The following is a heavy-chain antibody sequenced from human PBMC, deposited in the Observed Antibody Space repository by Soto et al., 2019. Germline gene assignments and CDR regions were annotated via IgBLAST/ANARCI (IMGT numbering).Heavy chain of an antibody. CDR1: GFTFSSYA. CDR3: ARELHTVAGYYFDY. Sequence: GGSLRLSCAASGFTFSSYAMSWVRQAPGKGLEWVSAISGSGGSTYYADSVKGRFTISRDNSKNTVNLQMNSLRAEDTAVYYWARELHTVAGYYFDYWGQGTLVTVSS. V-gene: IGHV3-23*01. CDR2: ISGSGGST. J-gene: IGHJ4*02. D-gene: IGHD6-19*01.